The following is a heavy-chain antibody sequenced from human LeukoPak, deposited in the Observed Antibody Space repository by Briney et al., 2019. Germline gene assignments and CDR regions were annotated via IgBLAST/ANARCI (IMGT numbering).Heavy chain of an antibody. CDR2: INSDGSSI. CDR3: VRGRGSYGWFDP. D-gene: IGHD3-10*01. V-gene: IGHV3-74*01. Sequence: GGSLRLSCAASGFTFSSHWMDWVRQASGKGLVWVSRINSDGSSISYADSVKGRFTISRDNAKNTLYLQMNSLRAEDTAVYYCVRGRGSYGWFDPWGQGTLVTVSS. CDR1: GFTFSSHW. J-gene: IGHJ5*02.